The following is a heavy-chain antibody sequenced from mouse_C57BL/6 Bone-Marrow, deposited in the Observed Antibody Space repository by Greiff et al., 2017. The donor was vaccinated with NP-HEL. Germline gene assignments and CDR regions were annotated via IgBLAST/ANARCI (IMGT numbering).Heavy chain of an antibody. CDR2: IDPENGDT. V-gene: IGHV14-4*01. CDR1: GFNIKDDY. CDR3: TTGLLYAMDY. J-gene: IGHJ4*01. Sequence: VQLQQSGAEPVRPGASVKLSCTASGFNIKDDYMHWVKQRPEQGLEWIGWIDPENGDTEYASKFQGKATITADTSSNTAYLQLSSLTSEDTAVYYCTTGLLYAMDYWGQGTSVTVSS. D-gene: IGHD1-1*01.